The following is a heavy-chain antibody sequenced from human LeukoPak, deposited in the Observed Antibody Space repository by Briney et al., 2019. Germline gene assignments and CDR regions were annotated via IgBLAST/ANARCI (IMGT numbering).Heavy chain of an antibody. J-gene: IGHJ4*02. CDR3: VRLTWTEDAY. V-gene: IGHV3-7*01. CDR2: INEAGDER. Sequence: VGSLRLSCAASVFSFSTYWINWVRQAPGKGLEWVASINEAGDERHYVDSVKGRFTISRDDAKNSGYLQMNSLRAEDTAVYYCVRLTWTEDAYCGQGTLVTVSS. CDR1: VFSFSTYW. D-gene: IGHD3/OR15-3a*01.